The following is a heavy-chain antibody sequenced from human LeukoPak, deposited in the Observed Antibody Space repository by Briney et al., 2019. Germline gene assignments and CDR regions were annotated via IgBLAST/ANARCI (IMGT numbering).Heavy chain of an antibody. Sequence: GGSLRLSCAASGFTFSSYAMSWVRQAPGKGLEWVSAISGSGGSTYYADSVKGRFTISRDTSKNTLYLQMNSLRAEDTAVYYCAKGRRLLLRVPFDYWGQGTLVTVSS. CDR1: GFTFSSYA. D-gene: IGHD3-22*01. CDR2: ISGSGGST. V-gene: IGHV3-23*01. J-gene: IGHJ4*02. CDR3: AKGRRLLLRVPFDY.